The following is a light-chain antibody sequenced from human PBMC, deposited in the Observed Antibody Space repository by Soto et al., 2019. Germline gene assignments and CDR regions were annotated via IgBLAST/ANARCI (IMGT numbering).Light chain of an antibody. CDR1: QSVGTS. Sequence: VMTQSPATLSVSPGESGTLSCRASQSVGTSLAWYQQKPGQAPRLLIYGASNRATGIPDRFSGSGSGTDFTLTISKLEPEDFAVYHCQQYGGSPRTFGQGTKVDI. CDR3: QQYGGSPRT. V-gene: IGKV3-20*01. CDR2: GAS. J-gene: IGKJ1*01.